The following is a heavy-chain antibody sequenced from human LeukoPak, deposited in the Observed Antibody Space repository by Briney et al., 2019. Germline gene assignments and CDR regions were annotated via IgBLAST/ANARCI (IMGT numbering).Heavy chain of an antibody. V-gene: IGHV1-46*01. D-gene: IGHD6-13*01. CDR2: INPSGGST. J-gene: IGHJ5*02. CDR3: ARDEIAAAYGTNWFDP. CDR1: GYTFTSYY. Sequence: ASVKVSCKASGYTFTSYYMHWVRQAPGQGLEWMGIINPSGGSTSYAQKFQGRVTMTRDTSTSTAYMELSSLRSEDTAVYYCARDEIAAAYGTNWFDPWGQGTLVTVSS.